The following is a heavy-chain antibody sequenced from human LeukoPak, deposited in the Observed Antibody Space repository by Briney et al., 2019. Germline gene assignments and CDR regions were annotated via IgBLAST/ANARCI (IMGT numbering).Heavy chain of an antibody. CDR2: IRYDGTNK. Sequence: GXSLRLSCAASGFTFSTLGIHWVRQAPGRGLEWVAFIRYDGTNKFYADSVKGRFTISRDNSKNTVFLQMNSLRTEDTAVYYCAKDQTGTFRDYWGQGTLVTVSS. V-gene: IGHV3-30*02. CDR1: GFTFSTLG. D-gene: IGHD3-9*01. J-gene: IGHJ4*02. CDR3: AKDQTGTFRDY.